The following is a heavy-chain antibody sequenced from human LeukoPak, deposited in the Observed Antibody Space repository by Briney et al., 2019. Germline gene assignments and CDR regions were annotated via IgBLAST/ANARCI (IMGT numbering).Heavy chain of an antibody. CDR1: GFTFSSYA. CDR2: ISYDGSNK. CDR3: ARDDCSSTSCYVGYYYGMDV. Sequence: GGSLRLSCAASGFTFSSYAMHWVRQAPGKGLEWVAVISYDGSNKYYADSVKGRFTISRDNSKNTLYLQMNSLRAEDTAVYYCARDDCSSTSCYVGYYYGMDVWGQGTTVTVSS. V-gene: IGHV3-30-3*01. J-gene: IGHJ6*02. D-gene: IGHD2-2*01.